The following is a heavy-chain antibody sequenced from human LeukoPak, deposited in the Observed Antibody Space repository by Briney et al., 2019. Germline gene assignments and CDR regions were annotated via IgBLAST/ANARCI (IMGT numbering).Heavy chain of an antibody. J-gene: IGHJ4*02. CDR2: ISAYNGNT. CDR3: ARDGYSSGWYEVDY. Sequence: ASVKVSCEASGYTFTSYGISWVRQPPGQGLEWMGWISAYNGNTNYAQKLQGRVTMTTDTSTSTAYMELRSMRSDDTAVYYCARDGYSSGWYEVDYWGQGTLVTVSS. D-gene: IGHD6-19*01. V-gene: IGHV1-18*01. CDR1: GYTFTSYG.